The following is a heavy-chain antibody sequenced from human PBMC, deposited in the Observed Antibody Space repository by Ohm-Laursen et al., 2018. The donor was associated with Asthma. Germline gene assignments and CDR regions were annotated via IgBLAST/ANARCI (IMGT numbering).Heavy chain of an antibody. CDR3: ARDVMEWYLPAFDF. J-gene: IGHJ4*02. CDR2: GGSYYDGGLK. Sequence: RSLRLSCAAPGFTFRSYAMHWVRQAPGKGLEWVAVGGSYYDGGLKYYADSVNGRFTVSRDDSKNTLYLQINSLRPDDTAVYYCARDVMEWYLPAFDFWGQGTLVTVSS. D-gene: IGHD3-3*01. V-gene: IGHV3-30-3*01. CDR1: GFTFRSYA.